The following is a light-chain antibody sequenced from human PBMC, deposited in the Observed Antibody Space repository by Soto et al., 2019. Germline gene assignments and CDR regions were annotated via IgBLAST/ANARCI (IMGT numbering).Light chain of an antibody. CDR2: DAS. Sequence: EIVLTQSPATLSLSPGERATLSCRASQSVSSYLAWYQQKPGQAPRLLIYDASNRATGTPARFSGSGSGTDFTLTISSLEPEDFAVYYCQHYNSYSEAFGQGTKVELK. V-gene: IGKV3-11*01. CDR1: QSVSSY. CDR3: QHYNSYSEA. J-gene: IGKJ1*01.